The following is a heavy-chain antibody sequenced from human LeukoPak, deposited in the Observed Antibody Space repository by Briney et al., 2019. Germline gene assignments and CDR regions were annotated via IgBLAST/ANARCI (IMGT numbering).Heavy chain of an antibody. Sequence: PGGSLRLSCAASGFTFSSYAMSWVRQAPGKGLEWVSAISGSGGSTYYADSVKGRFTISRDNSKNTLYLQMSSLRAVDTAVYYCAKDLSGGPYYWGQGTLVTVSS. D-gene: IGHD1-26*01. CDR1: GFTFSSYA. V-gene: IGHV3-23*01. CDR3: AKDLSGGPYY. CDR2: ISGSGGST. J-gene: IGHJ4*02.